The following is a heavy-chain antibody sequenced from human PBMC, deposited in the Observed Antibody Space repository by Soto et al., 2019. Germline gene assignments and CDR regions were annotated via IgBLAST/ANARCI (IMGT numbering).Heavy chain of an antibody. CDR1: GYTFTSYA. Sequence: QVQLVQSGAEVKKPGASVKVSCKASGYTFTSYAMNWVRQAPGQRLEWMGWINAGNGNTKYSQKFQGRVTITRDTAASTAYMELSSLRSEDTAVYYCARVRVGATTSFDYWGQGPLVTVSS. J-gene: IGHJ4*02. CDR3: ARVRVGATTSFDY. V-gene: IGHV1-3*01. CDR2: INAGNGNT. D-gene: IGHD1-26*01.